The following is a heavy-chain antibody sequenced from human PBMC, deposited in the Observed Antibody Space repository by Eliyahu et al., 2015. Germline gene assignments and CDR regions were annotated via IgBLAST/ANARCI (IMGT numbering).Heavy chain of an antibody. D-gene: IGHD2/OR15-2a*01. CDR2: IYSGGST. V-gene: IGHV4-61*02. J-gene: IGHJ6*03. Sequence: QVQLQESGPGLVKPSQTLSLTCTVSGGSIDXGTDYWTWIRQPAGKGLEWIGXIYSGGSTNYNPSLKSRVTISLDTSKNQVSLELKSVTAADTAVYFXAREQSVIVRTALNFYYMDVWGEGTTVTVSS. CDR3: AREQSVIVRTALNFYYMDV. CDR1: GGSIDXGTDY.